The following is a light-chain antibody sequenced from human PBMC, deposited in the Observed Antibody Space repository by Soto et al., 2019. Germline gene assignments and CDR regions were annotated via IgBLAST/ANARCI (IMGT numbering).Light chain of an antibody. V-gene: IGKV3-15*01. CDR3: QQDNTWPLT. CDR2: GAS. CDR1: QSVSSN. Sequence: EIVMTQSPATLSVSPGERATLSCGASQSVSSNLAWYQQKPGQAPRLLIYGASTRATGIPARFSGSGSGTEFTLTISSLQSEDFAVYYCQQDNTWPLTFGGGTKVEIK. J-gene: IGKJ4*01.